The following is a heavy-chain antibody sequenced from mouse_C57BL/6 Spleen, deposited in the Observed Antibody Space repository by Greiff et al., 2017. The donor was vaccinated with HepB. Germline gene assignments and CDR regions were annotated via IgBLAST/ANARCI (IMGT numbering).Heavy chain of an antibody. J-gene: IGHJ3*01. CDR3: TDFYYGSTWFAY. CDR2: IRLKSDNYAT. CDR1: GFTFSNYW. Sequence: DVKLVESGGGLVQPGGSMKLSCVASGFTFSNYWMNWVRQSPEKGLEWVAQIRLKSDNYATHYAESVKGRFTISRDDSKSSVYLQMNNLRAEDTGIYYCTDFYYGSTWFAYWGQGTLVTVSA. D-gene: IGHD1-1*01. V-gene: IGHV6-3*01.